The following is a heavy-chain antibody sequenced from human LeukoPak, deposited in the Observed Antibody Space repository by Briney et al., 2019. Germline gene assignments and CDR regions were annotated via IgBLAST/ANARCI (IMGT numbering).Heavy chain of an antibody. Sequence: GGSLRLSCAASGFTFDDYAMHWVRQAPGKGLEWVSAINANGIGTFHADSVKGRFTISRDNSKNTLFLQMDSLRAEDTAFYYCAKHPVSGNFDSWGQGTLVTVSS. CDR3: AKHPVSGNFDS. CDR1: GFTFDDYA. J-gene: IGHJ4*02. V-gene: IGHV3-23*01. CDR2: INANGIGT. D-gene: IGHD5/OR15-5a*01.